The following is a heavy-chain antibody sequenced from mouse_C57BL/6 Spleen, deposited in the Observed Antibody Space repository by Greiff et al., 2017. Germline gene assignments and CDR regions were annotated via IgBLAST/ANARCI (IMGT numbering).Heavy chain of an antibody. Sequence: EVQRVESGGGLVKPGGSLKLSCAASGFTFSSYAMSWVRQTPEKRLEWVATISDGGSYTYYPDNVKGRFTSSRDNAKKNLYLQMSTLKSDDTAMYYCARESNYWYFDVWGTGTTVTVSS. J-gene: IGHJ1*03. CDR3: ARESNYWYFDV. CDR1: GFTFSSYA. CDR2: ISDGGSYT. D-gene: IGHD2-5*01. V-gene: IGHV5-4*01.